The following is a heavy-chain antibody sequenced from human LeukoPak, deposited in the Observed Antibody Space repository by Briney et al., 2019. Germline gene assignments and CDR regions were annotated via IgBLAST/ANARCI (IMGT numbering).Heavy chain of an antibody. CDR2: INAGNGNT. CDR3: ASPSAGVVTPRYFDL. V-gene: IGHV1-3*01. CDR1: GYTFTSYA. J-gene: IGHJ2*01. Sequence: GASVKVSCKASGYTFTSYAMHWVRQAPGQRLEWMGWINAGNGNTKYSQKFQGRVTITADESTSTAYMELSSLRSEDTAVYYCASPSAGVVTPRYFDLWGRGTLVTVSS. D-gene: IGHD4-23*01.